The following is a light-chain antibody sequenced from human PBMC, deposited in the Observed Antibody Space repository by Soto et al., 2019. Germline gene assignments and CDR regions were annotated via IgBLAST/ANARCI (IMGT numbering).Light chain of an antibody. CDR2: DVS. J-gene: IGLJ1*01. CDR1: SSDVGGYNY. CDR3: SSYTSSSTVYV. V-gene: IGLV2-14*01. Sequence: QSALTQPASVSGSPGQSITISCTGTSSDVGGYNYVSWYQQHPGKAHKLMIYDVSNRPSGVSNRFSGSKSGNTASLTISGLQAEDEADYYCSSYTSSSTVYVFGTGTKVTVL.